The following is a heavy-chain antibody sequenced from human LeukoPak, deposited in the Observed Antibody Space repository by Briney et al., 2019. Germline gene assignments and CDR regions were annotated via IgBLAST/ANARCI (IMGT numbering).Heavy chain of an antibody. CDR3: AKKQTDTIFGVVTYFDD. Sequence: GGSLRLSCAASGFTFSSYGMSWVRQAPGKGLEWVSAISGSGGSTYYVDSVKGRFTISRDNSKNTPYLQMNSLRAEDTAEYYCAKKQTDTIFGVVTYFDDWGQGTLVTVSS. D-gene: IGHD3-3*01. V-gene: IGHV3-23*01. CDR1: GFTFSSYG. CDR2: ISGSGGST. J-gene: IGHJ4*02.